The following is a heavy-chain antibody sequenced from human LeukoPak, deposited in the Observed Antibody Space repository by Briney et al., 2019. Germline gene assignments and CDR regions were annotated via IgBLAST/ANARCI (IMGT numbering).Heavy chain of an antibody. CDR1: GFTFSPYS. CDR2: ISSSSNNI. V-gene: IGHV3-48*01. J-gene: IGHJ3*01. CDR3: ARDGWYSGSYDAFDV. Sequence: GGSLRLSCAASGFTFSPYSMNWVRQAPGKGLEWVSYISSSSNNIYYADSVKGRFTISRGNAKNSLYLQMNSLRAEDTAVYYCARDGWYSGSYDAFDVWGQGTMVTVSS. D-gene: IGHD1-26*01.